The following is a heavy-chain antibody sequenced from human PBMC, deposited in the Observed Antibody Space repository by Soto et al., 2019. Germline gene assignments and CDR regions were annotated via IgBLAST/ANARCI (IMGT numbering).Heavy chain of an antibody. CDR1: GGSISVYY. Sequence: SETLSLTCTVSGGSISVYYWSWIRQPPGQALEWIGYIYDSGSPYYNPSLRSRVIISADTSKNKISLKLTSATAADTAVYYGARGVGSSPPRYWGRGTLVTVSS. V-gene: IGHV4-59*01. D-gene: IGHD1-26*01. J-gene: IGHJ4*02. CDR3: ARGVGSSPPRY. CDR2: IYDSGSP.